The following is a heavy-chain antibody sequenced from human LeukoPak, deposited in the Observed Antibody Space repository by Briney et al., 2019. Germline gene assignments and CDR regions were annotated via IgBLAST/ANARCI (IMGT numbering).Heavy chain of an antibody. V-gene: IGHV3-11*01. D-gene: IGHD1-26*01. CDR1: GFTFSDYY. CDR3: ASPSEVGAIDY. CDR2: ISSSGSTI. J-gene: IGHJ4*02. Sequence: GGSLRLSCAASGFTFSDYYMSWIRQAPGKGLEWVSYISSSGSTIYYADSVKGRFTISRDNAKNSLYLQMNSLGAEDTAVYYCASPSEVGAIDYWGQGTLVTVSS.